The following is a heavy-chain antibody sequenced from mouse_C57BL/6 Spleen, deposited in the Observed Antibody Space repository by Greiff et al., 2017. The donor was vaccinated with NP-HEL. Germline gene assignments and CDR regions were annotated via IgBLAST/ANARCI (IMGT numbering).Heavy chain of an antibody. V-gene: IGHV2-2*01. Sequence: VKLMESGPGLVQPSQSLSITCTVSGFSLTSYGVHWVRQSPGKGLEWLGVIWSGGSTDYNAAFISRLSISKDNSKSQVFFKMNSLQADDTAIYYCASLYYYGSSRYYYAMDYWGQGTSVTVSS. J-gene: IGHJ4*01. D-gene: IGHD1-1*01. CDR2: IWSGGST. CDR3: ASLYYYGSSRYYYAMDY. CDR1: GFSLTSYG.